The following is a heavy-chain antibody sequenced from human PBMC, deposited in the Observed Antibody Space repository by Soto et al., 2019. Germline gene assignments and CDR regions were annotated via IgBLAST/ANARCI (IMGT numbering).Heavy chain of an antibody. D-gene: IGHD2-15*01. Sequence: QVQLVQSGAEVKKPGSSVKVSCKASGGTFSSYTISWVRQAPGQGLEWMGRIIPILGIANYAQKFQGRVTITADKSTSTAYMELSSLRSEDTAVYYCARDSDYCSGGSCSDYWGQGTLVTGSS. J-gene: IGHJ4*02. CDR2: IIPILGIA. CDR1: GGTFSSYT. V-gene: IGHV1-69*08. CDR3: ARDSDYCSGGSCSDY.